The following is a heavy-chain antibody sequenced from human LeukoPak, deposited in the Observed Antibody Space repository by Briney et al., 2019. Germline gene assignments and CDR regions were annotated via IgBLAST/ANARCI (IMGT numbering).Heavy chain of an antibody. D-gene: IGHD6-13*01. CDR3: ARGGSEAGTFYYFDY. V-gene: IGHV4-4*07. CDR2: IYTSGST. CDR1: GGSISSYY. J-gene: IGHJ4*02. Sequence: SETLSLTCTVSGGSISSYYWSWIRQPAGKGLEWIGRIYTSGSTNYNPSLKSRVTMSVDTSKNQFSLKLSSVTAADTAVYYCARGGSEAGTFYYFDYWGQGTLVTVSS.